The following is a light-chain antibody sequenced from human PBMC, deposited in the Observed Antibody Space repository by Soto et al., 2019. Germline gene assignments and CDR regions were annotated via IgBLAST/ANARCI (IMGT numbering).Light chain of an antibody. CDR2: DTG. CDR3: GMWDSSLRIVV. J-gene: IGLJ2*01. V-gene: IGLV1-51*01. Sequence: QSVLTQPPSVSAAPGQTVTISCSGSSSNIGNNYVSWYQQLPGTAPQLLIYDTGRRPSGIPDRFSGSNSGTAATLDITGLQTGDDAEYYCGMWDSSLRIVVFGGGTKLPVL. CDR1: SSNIGNNY.